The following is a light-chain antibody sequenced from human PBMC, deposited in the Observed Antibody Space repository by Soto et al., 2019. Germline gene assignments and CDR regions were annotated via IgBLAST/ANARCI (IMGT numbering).Light chain of an antibody. V-gene: IGKV3-15*01. CDR2: DSS. Sequence: DIVLTQSPATLSVSPGESATLSCRASQSVSRALAWYQHVPGQAPRLLIYDSSTRATGVPARFSGSGSGTQFTLTISSLQSEDFAVYFCQQYNNWPTRYTFGQGTKLQI. CDR1: QSVSRA. CDR3: QQYNNWPTRYT. J-gene: IGKJ2*01.